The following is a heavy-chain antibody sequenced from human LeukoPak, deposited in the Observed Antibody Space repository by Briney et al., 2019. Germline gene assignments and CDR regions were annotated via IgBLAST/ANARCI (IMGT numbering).Heavy chain of an antibody. J-gene: IGHJ4*02. CDR2: ISWNSGSI. D-gene: IGHD4-17*01. Sequence: PGGSLRLSCAASGFTFSSYAMSWVRQAPGKGLEWVSGISWNSGSIGYADSVKGRFTISRDNAKNSLYLQMNSLRAEDTALYYCAKDKTGHTTVIDYWGQGTLVTVSS. CDR3: AKDKTGHTTVIDY. CDR1: GFTFSSYA. V-gene: IGHV3-9*01.